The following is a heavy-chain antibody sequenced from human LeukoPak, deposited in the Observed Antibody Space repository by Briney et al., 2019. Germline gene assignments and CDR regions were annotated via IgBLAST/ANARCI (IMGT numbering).Heavy chain of an antibody. V-gene: IGHV3-7*01. CDR2: IKQDGSEK. CDR3: ARDGIAAAGMDV. J-gene: IGHJ6*04. D-gene: IGHD6-13*01. CDR1: GFTFSNYW. Sequence: GGSLRLSCAASGFTFSNYWMSWVRQAPGKGLEWVANIKQDGSEKYYVDSVKGRFTISRDNAKNSLYLQMNSLRAEDTAVYYCARDGIAAAGMDVWGKGTTVTVSS.